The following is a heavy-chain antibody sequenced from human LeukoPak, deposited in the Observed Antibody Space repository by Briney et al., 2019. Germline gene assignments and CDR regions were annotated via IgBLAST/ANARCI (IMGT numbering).Heavy chain of an antibody. D-gene: IGHD2-21*02. V-gene: IGHV4-59*08. CDR2: IHHSGST. J-gene: IGHJ3*02. Sequence: SETLCLTCTASGVSISRHYWNWIRQPPGKGLEWIGYIHHSGSTNYNPSLKSRVTISVATYNNKFSLKLSSVTAADTAIYDCARHVTAADDAFDIWGLGTKVTVSS. CDR1: GVSISRHY. CDR3: ARHVTAADDAFDI.